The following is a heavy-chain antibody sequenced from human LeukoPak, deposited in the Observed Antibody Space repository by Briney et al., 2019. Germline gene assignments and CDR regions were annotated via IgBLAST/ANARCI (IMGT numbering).Heavy chain of an antibody. D-gene: IGHD4-11*01. J-gene: IGHJ4*02. Sequence: PGGSLRLSCTASGFMFSDYWMSWVRQAPGKGPEWVANINPAGSQQYSVDSLKGRFTVSRDNAKKSFYLQMNYLRAEDTAVYYCVKWGPYCSTHYCPALESWVQGTLVTVSS. CDR3: VKWGPYCSTHYCPALES. CDR1: GFMFSDYW. CDR2: INPAGSQQ. V-gene: IGHV3-7*01.